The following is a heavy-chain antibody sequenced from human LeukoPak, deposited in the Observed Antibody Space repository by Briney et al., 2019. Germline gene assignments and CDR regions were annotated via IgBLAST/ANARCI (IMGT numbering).Heavy chain of an antibody. D-gene: IGHD6-19*01. V-gene: IGHV3-9*01. CDR2: IFGSGGST. J-gene: IGHJ4*02. Sequence: PGGSLRLSCAASGFTFDDYAMHWVRQAPGKGLDGVPGIFGSGGSTHYADSVKGRFTISRDNGKKSVYLQMNSLTAEDTAVYYCAGGLDIAVAGPGGYFDYWGQGTLVTVSS. CDR1: GFTFDDYA. CDR3: AGGLDIAVAGPGGYFDY.